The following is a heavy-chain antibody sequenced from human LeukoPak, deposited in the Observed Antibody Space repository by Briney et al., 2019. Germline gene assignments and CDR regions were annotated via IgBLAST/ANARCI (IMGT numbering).Heavy chain of an antibody. D-gene: IGHD1-14*01. Sequence: GGSLRLFCAASGFTFSSYWMSWVRQAPGKGLEWVANIKQDGSEKYYVDSVKGRFTISRDNAKNSLYLQMNSLRAEDTAVYYCARGTRYYYYYYGMDVWGQGTTVTVSS. CDR2: IKQDGSEK. V-gene: IGHV3-7*01. CDR1: GFTFSSYW. CDR3: ARGTRYYYYYYGMDV. J-gene: IGHJ6*02.